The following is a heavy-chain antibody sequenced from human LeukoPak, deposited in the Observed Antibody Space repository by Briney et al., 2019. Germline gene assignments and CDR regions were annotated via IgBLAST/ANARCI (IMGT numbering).Heavy chain of an antibody. V-gene: IGHV1-46*01. D-gene: IGHD3-22*01. Sequence: ASVKVSCKASGYTFTSYYMHGVRQAPGQGLEWMGIINPSGGSTSYAQKFQGRVTMTRDTSTSTVYMELSSLRSEDTAVYYCARLIRINWFDPWGQGTLVTVSS. CDR3: ARLIRINWFDP. CDR2: INPSGGST. CDR1: GYTFTSYY. J-gene: IGHJ5*02.